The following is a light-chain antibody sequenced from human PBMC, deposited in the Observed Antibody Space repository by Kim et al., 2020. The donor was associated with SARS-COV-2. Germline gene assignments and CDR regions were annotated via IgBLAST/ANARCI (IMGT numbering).Light chain of an antibody. V-gene: IGKV3-15*01. CDR2: GAS. J-gene: IGKJ5*01. CDR1: QSVSSN. Sequence: SPGERATLSCRASQSVSSNLAWYQQKPGQAPRLLLYGASTRATGIPARFSGSGSGTEFTLTISSLQSEDFAVYYCQQYNNWPPGAFGQGTRLEIK. CDR3: QQYNNWPPGA.